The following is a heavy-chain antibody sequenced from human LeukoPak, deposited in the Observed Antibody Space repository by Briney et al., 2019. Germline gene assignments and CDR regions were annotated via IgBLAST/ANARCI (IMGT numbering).Heavy chain of an antibody. Sequence: PGGSLRLSCAASGFTFSSYGMHWVRQAPGKGLEWVAVISYDGSNKYYADSVKGRFTISRDNSKNTLYLQMNSLRAEDTAVYYCAKGGWQPTYFDYWGQGTLVTASS. V-gene: IGHV3-30*18. D-gene: IGHD2-15*01. CDR3: AKGGWQPTYFDY. CDR2: ISYDGSNK. CDR1: GFTFSSYG. J-gene: IGHJ4*02.